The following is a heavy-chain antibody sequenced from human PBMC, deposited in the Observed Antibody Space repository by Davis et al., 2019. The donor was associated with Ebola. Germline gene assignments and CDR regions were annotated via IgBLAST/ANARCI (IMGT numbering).Heavy chain of an antibody. J-gene: IGHJ5*02. CDR2: IYYSGST. D-gene: IGHD3-22*01. CDR3: ARHKSHSYYDSSGYYMGYNWFDP. Sequence: SETLSLTCTVSGGSISSSSYYWGWIRQPPGKGLEWIGSIYYSGSTYYNPSLKSRVTISVDTSKNQFSLTLSSVTAADTAVYYCARHKSHSYYDSSGYYMGYNWFDPWGQGTLVTVSS. CDR1: GGSISSSSYY. V-gene: IGHV4-39*01.